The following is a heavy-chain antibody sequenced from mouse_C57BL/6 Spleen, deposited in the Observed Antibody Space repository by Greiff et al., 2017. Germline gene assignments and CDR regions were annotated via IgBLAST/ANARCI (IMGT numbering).Heavy chain of an antibody. J-gene: IGHJ4*01. D-gene: IGHD1-1*01. V-gene: IGHV5-12*01. Sequence: DVKLVESGGGLVQPGGSLKLSCAASGFTFSDYYMYWVRQTPEKRLEWVAYISNGGGSTYYPDTVKGRFTISRDNAKNTLYLQMSRLKSEDTAMYYCARGNYGSSYYAMDYWGQGTSVTVSS. CDR2: ISNGGGST. CDR1: GFTFSDYY. CDR3: ARGNYGSSYYAMDY.